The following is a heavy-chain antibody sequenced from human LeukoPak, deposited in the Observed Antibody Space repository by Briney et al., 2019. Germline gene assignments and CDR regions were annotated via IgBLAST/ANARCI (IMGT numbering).Heavy chain of an antibody. CDR3: ARDASIVGELDY. V-gene: IGHV3-30*03. J-gene: IGHJ4*02. CDR1: GFTFSSYG. CDR2: ISYDGSNK. D-gene: IGHD1-26*01. Sequence: GRSLRLSCAASGFTFSSYGMHWVRQAPGKGLEWVAVISYDGSNKYYADSVKGRFTISRDNSKNTLYLQMNSLRAEDTAVYYCARDASIVGELDYWGQGTLVTVSS.